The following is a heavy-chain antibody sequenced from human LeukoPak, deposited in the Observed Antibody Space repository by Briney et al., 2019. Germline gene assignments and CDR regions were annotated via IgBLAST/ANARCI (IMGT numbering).Heavy chain of an antibody. CDR2: INHSGST. D-gene: IGHD6-19*01. CDR3: ARVRSSGWRLDAFDI. J-gene: IGHJ3*02. Sequence: PSETLSLTCAVYGGSFSGYYWSWIRQPPGKGLEWIGEINHSGSTNYNPSLKSRVTMSVDTSKNQFSLKLSSVTAADTAVYYCARVRSSGWRLDAFDIWGQGTMVTVSS. CDR1: GGSFSGYY. V-gene: IGHV4-34*01.